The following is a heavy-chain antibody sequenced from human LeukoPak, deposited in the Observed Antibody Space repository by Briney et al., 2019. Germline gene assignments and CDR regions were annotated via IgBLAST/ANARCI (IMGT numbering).Heavy chain of an antibody. CDR3: ARWSSWYFWFDP. Sequence: SETLSLTCTVSGGSISSYYWGWIRQPPGKGLEWIGYIYYSGSTNYNPSLKSRVTISVDTSKNQFSLKLSSVTAADTAVYYCARWSSWYFWFDPWGQGTLVTVSS. V-gene: IGHV4-59*08. J-gene: IGHJ5*02. CDR1: GGSISSYY. D-gene: IGHD6-13*01. CDR2: IYYSGST.